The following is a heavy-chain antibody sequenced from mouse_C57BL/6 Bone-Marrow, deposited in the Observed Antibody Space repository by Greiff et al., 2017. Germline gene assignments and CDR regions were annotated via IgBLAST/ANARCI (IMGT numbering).Heavy chain of an antibody. CDR1: GYAFSSSW. CDR3: ARYTTVVATDAMDY. V-gene: IGHV1-82*01. Sequence: QVQLQQSGPELVKPGASVKISCKASGYAFSSSWMNWVKQRPGKGLEWIGRIYPGDGDTTYNGKFKGKATLTADKSSSTAYMQLSSLTSEDSAVYFCARYTTVVATDAMDYWGQGTSVTVSS. CDR2: IYPGDGDT. D-gene: IGHD1-1*01. J-gene: IGHJ4*01.